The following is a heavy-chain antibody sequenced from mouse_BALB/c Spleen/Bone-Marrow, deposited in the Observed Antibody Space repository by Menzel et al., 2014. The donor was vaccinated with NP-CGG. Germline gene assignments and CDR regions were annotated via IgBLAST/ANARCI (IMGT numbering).Heavy chain of an antibody. CDR1: GFTFSDYY. CDR3: ARDMGLLRFDY. J-gene: IGHJ2*01. CDR2: IRNKANGYTT. D-gene: IGHD1-1*01. V-gene: IGHV7-3*02. Sequence: EVKVVESGGGSVQPGGSLRLSCATSGFTFSDYYMSWVRQPPGKALEWLGFIRNKANGYTTEYGASVKGRFAISRDNSQSILYLRMNTLRAEDSATYYCARDMGLLRFDYWGQGTTLTVSS.